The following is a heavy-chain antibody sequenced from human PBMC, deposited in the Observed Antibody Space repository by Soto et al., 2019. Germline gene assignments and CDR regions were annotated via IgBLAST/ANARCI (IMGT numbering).Heavy chain of an antibody. D-gene: IGHD4-17*01. CDR3: AKDQALYGDLFDY. V-gene: IGHV3-23*01. J-gene: IGHJ4*02. CDR2: ISGSGGST. Sequence: HPGGSLRLSCAASGFTFSSYAMSWVRQAPGKGLEWVSAISGSGGSTYYADSVKGRFTISRDNSKNTLYLQMNSLRAEDTAVYYCAKDQALYGDLFDYWGQGTLVTVSS. CDR1: GFTFSSYA.